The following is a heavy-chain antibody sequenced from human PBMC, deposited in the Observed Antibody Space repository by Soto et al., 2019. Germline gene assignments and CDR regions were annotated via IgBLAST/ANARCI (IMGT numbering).Heavy chain of an antibody. CDR2: IYHSGST. Sequence: QVQLQESGPGLVKPSGTLSLTCAVSGGSISSSNWWSWVRQPPGKGLEWIGEIYHSGSTNYNPSLTSRVTISVDKSKNQFSLKLSSVTAADTAVYYCARASPIIPRGNWFDPWGQGTLVTVSS. CDR1: GGSISSSNW. J-gene: IGHJ5*02. CDR3: ARASPIIPRGNWFDP. D-gene: IGHD2-2*02. V-gene: IGHV4-4*02.